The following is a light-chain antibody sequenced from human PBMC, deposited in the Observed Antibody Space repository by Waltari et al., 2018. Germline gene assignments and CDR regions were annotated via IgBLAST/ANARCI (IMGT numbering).Light chain of an antibody. CDR1: QSVTNY. J-gene: IGKJ4*01. CDR3: QQRRNWPLT. CDR2: DTS. V-gene: IGKV3-11*01. Sequence: DIVLTQSTAILSLSPGERASLSCRASQSVTNYLAWYQPKPDPAPRLLIYDTSKRATGFQARFSGRWFGTDFTLPISSLEPEDFAVYYCQQRRNWPLTFGGGTKVEIK.